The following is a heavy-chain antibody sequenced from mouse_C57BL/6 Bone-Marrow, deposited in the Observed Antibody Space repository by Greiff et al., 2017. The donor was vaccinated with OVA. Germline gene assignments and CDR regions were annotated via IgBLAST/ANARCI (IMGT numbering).Heavy chain of an antibody. CDR1: GYSITSGYF. J-gene: IGHJ3*01. Sequence: EVKLQESGPGLVKPSQSLSLTCSVTGYSITSGYFWNWIRQFPGNKLEWMGYISYDGSNNYNPSLKNRISITRDTSKNQLFLKLNSVPTEDTATDYCDGDAGRFAYWGQGTLVTVSA. CDR3: DGDAGRFAY. CDR2: ISYDGSN. D-gene: IGHD1-2*01. V-gene: IGHV3-6*01.